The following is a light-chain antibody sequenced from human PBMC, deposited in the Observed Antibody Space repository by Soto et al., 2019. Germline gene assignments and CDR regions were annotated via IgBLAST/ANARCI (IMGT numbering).Light chain of an antibody. CDR3: CSYAGSRTGV. V-gene: IGLV2-23*01. CDR1: SSDVGGYNY. Sequence: QSALTQPASVSGSPGQSITISCTGTSSDVGGYNYVSWYQQHPGKAPKLMIYEGNKRHSGLSNRFSGSKSGNTASLTSSGVQAEDEADDYCCSYAGSRTGVFGGGTKLTVL. J-gene: IGLJ2*01. CDR2: EGN.